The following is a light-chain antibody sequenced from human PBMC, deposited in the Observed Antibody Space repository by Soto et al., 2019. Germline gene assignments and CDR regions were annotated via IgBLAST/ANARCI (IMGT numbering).Light chain of an antibody. Sequence: EVVLTQSPGTLSLSPGERATLSCRASQSVSNNYFAWYQQKPGQAPRLLIFGSSDRATGIPDRFSGSGSGTDCTLPISRLEPEDFAVYYCQQYGSSPPYTFGQGTKLEIK. V-gene: IGKV3-20*01. J-gene: IGKJ2*01. CDR2: GSS. CDR1: QSVSNNY. CDR3: QQYGSSPPYT.